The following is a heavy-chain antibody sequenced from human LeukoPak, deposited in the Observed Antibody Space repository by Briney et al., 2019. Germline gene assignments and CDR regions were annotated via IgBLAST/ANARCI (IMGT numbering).Heavy chain of an antibody. CDR3: ATYGPTSGGYTFGY. D-gene: IGHD2-15*01. CDR2: IIDSGST. CDR1: GGSISSGYW. J-gene: IGHJ4*02. Sequence: SETLSLTCAVSGGSISSGYWWSWVRQPPMKGLEWIGEIIDSGSTNYNPSLKGRITISLDKTENQFSLNVNSVTAADTAVYYCATYGPTSGGYTFGYWGQGILVTVSS. V-gene: IGHV4-4*02.